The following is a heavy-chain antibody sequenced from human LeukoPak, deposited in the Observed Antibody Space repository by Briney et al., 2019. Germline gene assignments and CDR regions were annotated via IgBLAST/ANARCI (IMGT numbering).Heavy chain of an antibody. V-gene: IGHV4-34*01. D-gene: IGHD6-19*01. Sequence: PSETLSLTCAVYGGSFSGYYWSWIRQPPGKGLEWIGEINHSGSTNYNPSLKSRVTISVDTSKNQFSLKLSSVTAADTAVYYCASFPAVVGFDYWGQGTLVTVSS. CDR1: GGSFSGYY. CDR2: INHSGST. J-gene: IGHJ4*02. CDR3: ASFPAVVGFDY.